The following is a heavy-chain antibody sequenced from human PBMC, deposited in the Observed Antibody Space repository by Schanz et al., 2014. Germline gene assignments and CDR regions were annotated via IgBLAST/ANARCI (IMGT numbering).Heavy chain of an antibody. D-gene: IGHD2-8*01. CDR1: GFTFSSYG. J-gene: IGHJ5*02. CDR3: ASGGYCTNGVCNGGRNWFDP. V-gene: IGHV3-30*03. CDR2: ISYDGSTK. Sequence: QVQLVESGGGVVQPGRSLRLSCAASGFTFSSYGMHWVRQSPGKGLEWVAVISYDGSTKYYADSVKGRFTISRDNSKNTLYLQINSLRAEDTAVYYCASGGYCTNGVCNGGRNWFDPWGQGTLXTVSS.